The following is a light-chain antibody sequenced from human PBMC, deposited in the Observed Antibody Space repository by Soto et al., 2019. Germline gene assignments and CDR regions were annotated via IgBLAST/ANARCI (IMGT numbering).Light chain of an antibody. CDR3: LSLTTRYTWM. CDR2: KNN. Sequence: QSVLTQPPSASGTPGQRVTISCSGSRSNIGTNYVYWYQQLPGTAPRLLIYKNNQRPSGVPDRFSGSKSGTSASLAISGLRSEDEADYYCLSLTTRYTWMFGGGTKLTVL. CDR1: RSNIGTNY. J-gene: IGLJ3*02. V-gene: IGLV1-47*01.